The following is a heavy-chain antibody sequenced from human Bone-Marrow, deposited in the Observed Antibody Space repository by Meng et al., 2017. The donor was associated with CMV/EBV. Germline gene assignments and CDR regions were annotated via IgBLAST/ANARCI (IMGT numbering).Heavy chain of an antibody. D-gene: IGHD2-2*01. CDR2: ISSSSSYI. Sequence: ETLSLTCAASGFTFSSYSMNWVRQAPGKGLEWVSSISSSSSYIYYADSVKGRFTISRDNAKNSLYLQMNSLRAEDTAVYYCAGQYCSSTSCYAPRFDPWGQGTLVTVSS. CDR1: GFTFSSYS. V-gene: IGHV3-21*01. CDR3: AGQYCSSTSCYAPRFDP. J-gene: IGHJ5*02.